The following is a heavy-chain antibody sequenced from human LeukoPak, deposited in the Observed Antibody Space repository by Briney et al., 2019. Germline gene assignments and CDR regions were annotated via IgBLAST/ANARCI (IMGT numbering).Heavy chain of an antibody. CDR2: IYDSGST. D-gene: IGHD3-16*01. V-gene: IGHV4-59*05. CDR3: ARHYGP. Sequence: SETLSLTCTVSGGSISSYYWSWIRQPPGKGLEWIGSIYDSGSTYYNPSLKSRVTISVDTSKNQFSLKLNSVTAADTAVYYCARHYGPWGQGTLVTVSP. J-gene: IGHJ5*02. CDR1: GGSISSYY.